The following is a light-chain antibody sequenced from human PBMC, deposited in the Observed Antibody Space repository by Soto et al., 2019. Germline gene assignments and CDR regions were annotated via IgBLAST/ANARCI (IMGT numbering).Light chain of an antibody. CDR3: QQYNNWPSIT. CDR1: QSVSSN. J-gene: IGKJ5*01. CDR2: GAS. V-gene: IGKV3-15*01. Sequence: EIVMTQSPATLSVSPGERATLSCRASQSVSSNLAWYQQKPGQAPRLLIYGASTRATGIPARFSGSGSGTEFPLTLSRLQSEDFAISYCQQYNNWPSITFGQGTRLEIK.